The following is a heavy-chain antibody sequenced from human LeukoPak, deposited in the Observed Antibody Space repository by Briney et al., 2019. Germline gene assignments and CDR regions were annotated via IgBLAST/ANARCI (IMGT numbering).Heavy chain of an antibody. CDR2: ISAYNGNA. V-gene: IGHV1-18*01. Sequence: ASVKVSCKASGYTFTSSGISWVRHAPGQGLEWMGWISAYNGNANYAQKLQGRVTMTTDTSTSTAYMELRSLRSDDTAVYYCARVSDSSGYFDAFDIWGQGTMVTVSS. CDR1: GYTFTSSG. J-gene: IGHJ3*02. CDR3: ARVSDSSGYFDAFDI. D-gene: IGHD3-22*01.